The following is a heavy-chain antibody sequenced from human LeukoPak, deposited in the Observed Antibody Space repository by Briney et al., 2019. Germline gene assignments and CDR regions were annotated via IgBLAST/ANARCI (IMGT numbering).Heavy chain of an antibody. V-gene: IGHV3-64D*09. Sequence: GGSLRLSCSASGFTFSSYTMHWVRQAPGKGLEYVSGISSNGGSTYYADSVEGRFTISRDNSKNTLYLQMSSLRAEDTALYYCVKDVSSSSEFWGQGSLVTVSP. CDR2: ISSNGGST. D-gene: IGHD6-6*01. J-gene: IGHJ4*02. CDR3: VKDVSSSSEF. CDR1: GFTFSSYT.